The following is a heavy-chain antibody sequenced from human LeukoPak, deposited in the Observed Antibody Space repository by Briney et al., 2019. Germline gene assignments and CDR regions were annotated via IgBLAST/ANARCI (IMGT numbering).Heavy chain of an antibody. D-gene: IGHD3-16*01. V-gene: IGHV3-23*01. J-gene: IGHJ6*02. CDR3: AKGGSVQPYYYGMDV. Sequence: PGGSLRLSCAASGFIFNNYAMNWVRQAPGKGLEWVSGLSGRGNNIFYAASVRGRFTISRDNSKHTLNLQMISLTAADTAVYFCAKGGSVQPYYYGMDVWGQGTTVIVSS. CDR2: LSGRGNNI. CDR1: GFIFNNYA.